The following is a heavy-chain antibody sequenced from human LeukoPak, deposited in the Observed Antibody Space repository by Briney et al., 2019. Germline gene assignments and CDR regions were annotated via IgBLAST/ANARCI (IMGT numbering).Heavy chain of an antibody. CDR3: ARAGEHPGGYYYYYMDV. J-gene: IGHJ6*03. V-gene: IGHV4-4*07. CDR2: IYTSGST. CDR1: GGSISSYY. D-gene: IGHD1/OR15-1a*01. Sequence: SETLSLTCTVSGGSISSYYWSWIRQPAGKGLEWIGRIYTSGSTNYNPSLKSRVTMSVDTSKNQFSLKLSSVTAADTAVYYGARAGEHPGGYYYYYMDVWGKGTTVTVSS.